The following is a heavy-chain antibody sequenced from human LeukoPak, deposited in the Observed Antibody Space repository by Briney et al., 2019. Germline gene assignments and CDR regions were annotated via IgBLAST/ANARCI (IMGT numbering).Heavy chain of an antibody. V-gene: IGHV3-30*02. CDR2: IRYDGSDS. Sequence: GSLRLSCAASGFIFSNYGMSWVRQAPGKGLEWLAFIRYDGSDSYYADSVKGRFTISRDNSKKTLYLQMDSLRTEDTAFYYCALIGVVIPPDTYDVWGQGTLVTVSS. CDR3: ALIGVVIPPDTYDV. D-gene: IGHD2-21*01. J-gene: IGHJ3*01. CDR1: GFIFSNYG.